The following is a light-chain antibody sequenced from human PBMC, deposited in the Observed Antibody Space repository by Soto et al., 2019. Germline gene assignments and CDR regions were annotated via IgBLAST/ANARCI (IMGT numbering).Light chain of an antibody. CDR3: QQRSNWPPWT. Sequence: EIVLTQSPATLSLSPGERATLSCRASQSVSSYLAWYQQKPDQAPRLLIYDASNRATSIPARFSGSGSGTDFTLTISSLEPEDFAVYYCQQRSNWPPWTFGQGTKVEIK. J-gene: IGKJ1*01. V-gene: IGKV3-11*01. CDR2: DAS. CDR1: QSVSSY.